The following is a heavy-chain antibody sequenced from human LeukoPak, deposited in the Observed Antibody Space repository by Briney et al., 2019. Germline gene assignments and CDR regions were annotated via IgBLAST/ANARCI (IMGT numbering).Heavy chain of an antibody. Sequence: PGGSLRLSCAASGFTVSSDYMSWVRQAPGKGLEWVSVIYSGGSTYYADSVKGRFTISRDNSKNTLYLQMNSLRAEDTAVYYCAKVAPRQGYYDSSGYWKSQGFDYWGQGTLVTVSS. J-gene: IGHJ4*02. CDR1: GFTVSSDY. V-gene: IGHV3-53*01. D-gene: IGHD3-22*01. CDR2: IYSGGST. CDR3: AKVAPRQGYYDSSGYWKSQGFDY.